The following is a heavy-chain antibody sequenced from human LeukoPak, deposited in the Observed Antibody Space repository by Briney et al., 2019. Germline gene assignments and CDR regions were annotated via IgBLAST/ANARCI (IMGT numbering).Heavy chain of an antibody. J-gene: IGHJ4*02. CDR3: ARGRGATIFGVVISKYYFDY. CDR1: GYTFTIYD. Sequence: EASVTVSFTSAGYTFTIYDIYWVRQAPGPGLEWMGWMNPNSGNTGYAQKFQGRVTMTRNTSISTAYMELSSLRSEDTAVYYCARGRGATIFGVVISKYYFDYWGQGTLVTVSS. D-gene: IGHD3-3*01. CDR2: MNPNSGNT. V-gene: IGHV1-8*01.